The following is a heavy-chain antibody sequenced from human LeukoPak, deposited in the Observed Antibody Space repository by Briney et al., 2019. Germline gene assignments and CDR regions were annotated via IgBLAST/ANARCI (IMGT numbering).Heavy chain of an antibody. D-gene: IGHD1-26*01. J-gene: IGHJ4*02. CDR2: ISGSGGST. CDR1: GFSFSDYY. V-gene: IGHV3-23*01. CDR3: AKGDTTWELPHDY. Sequence: GGSLTLSCEASGFSFSDYYMSWVRQAPGKGLEWVSAISGSGGSTYYADSVKGRFTISRDKSKNTLYLQMNSLRAEDTAVYYCAKGDTTWELPHDYWGQGTLVTVSS.